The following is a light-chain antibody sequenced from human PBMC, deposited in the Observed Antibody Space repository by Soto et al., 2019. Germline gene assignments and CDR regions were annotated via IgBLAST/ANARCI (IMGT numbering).Light chain of an antibody. CDR2: GAS. CDR3: QQYVTSPPT. CDR1: QSVSSNF. J-gene: IGKJ1*01. Sequence: EIVLTQSPGTLSLSPGERATLSCRASQSVSSNFLAWYQQKPGQAPRFLIYGASTRATGIPDRFSGSGSGTDFTLTISRLEPEDFAVYYCQQYVTSPPTFGQGTKVDNK. V-gene: IGKV3-20*01.